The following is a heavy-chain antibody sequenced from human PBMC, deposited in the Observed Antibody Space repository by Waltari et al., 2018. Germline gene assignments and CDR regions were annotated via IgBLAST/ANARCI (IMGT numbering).Heavy chain of an antibody. J-gene: IGHJ6*03. Sequence: SSYGMHWVRQAPGKGLEWVAVIWYDGSNKYYADSVKGRFTIPRDNSKNTLYLQMNSLRAEDTAMYYCARRGYSGSVPYYYYMDVWGKGTTVTVSS. CDR3: ARRGYSGSVPYYYYMDV. CDR2: IWYDGSNK. D-gene: IGHD5-12*01. CDR1: SSYG. V-gene: IGHV3-33*01.